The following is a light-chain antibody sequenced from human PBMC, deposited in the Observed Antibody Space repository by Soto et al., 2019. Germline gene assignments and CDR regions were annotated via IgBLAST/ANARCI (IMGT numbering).Light chain of an antibody. CDR2: GAS. Sequence: ESVLTQSPGTLSLSPGEPATLSCRASQSVSGSNLAWFQQKPGQAPRLLIHGASTRASGIPDRFRGSGSGTDFTLTISRLEPEDCAVYYCLQYARSPWTFGQGTKVEIK. V-gene: IGKV3-20*01. CDR1: QSVSGSN. J-gene: IGKJ1*01. CDR3: LQYARSPWT.